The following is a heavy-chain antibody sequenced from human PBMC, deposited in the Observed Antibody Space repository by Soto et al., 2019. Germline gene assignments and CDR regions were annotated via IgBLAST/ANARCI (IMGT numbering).Heavy chain of an antibody. CDR1: GGSFSSFY. J-gene: IGHJ4*02. V-gene: IGHV4-34*01. D-gene: IGHD3-10*01. CDR2: IHHSGTT. Sequence: SETLSLTCTVYGGSFSSFYWSWIRQSPGTGLEWIGEIHHSGTTNYNPSLQSRVTVSVDTSKNQFSLELSSVTAADSALYYCVSYGSGTYYSGYSFDFWSQGSLVTVS. CDR3: VSYGSGTYYSGYSFDF.